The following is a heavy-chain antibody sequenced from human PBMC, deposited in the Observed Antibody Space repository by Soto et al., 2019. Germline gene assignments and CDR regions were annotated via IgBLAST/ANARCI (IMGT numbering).Heavy chain of an antibody. CDR3: ASHHSSGWHHYEAVDL. CDR1: GYSFFSHW. V-gene: IGHV5-51*01. J-gene: IGHJ3*01. Sequence: HGESLTISCKGSGYSFFSHWIGWVRQMPGKGLEWVGIIYPADSETRYSPSFQGQVTISADKSISTAYLQWSSLKDSDTAMYYCASHHSSGWHHYEAVDLWGQGTMVT. CDR2: IYPADSET. D-gene: IGHD6-19*01.